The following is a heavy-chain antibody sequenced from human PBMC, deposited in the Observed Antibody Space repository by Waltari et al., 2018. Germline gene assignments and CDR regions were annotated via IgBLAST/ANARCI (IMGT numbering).Heavy chain of an antibody. Sequence: EVHLVESGGGLVQPGGSLRLSCAASGFPFGYFWLNWVRQAPGKGLELVAKINEDGSLKDYVDSVKGRFTISRDNARNSLYLEITSLRAEDTAVYYCARDVPCLGRGAYDFWGQGTMVTVSS. CDR1: GFPFGYFW. CDR2: INEDGSLK. J-gene: IGHJ3*01. V-gene: IGHV3-7*01. CDR3: ARDVPCLGRGAYDF.